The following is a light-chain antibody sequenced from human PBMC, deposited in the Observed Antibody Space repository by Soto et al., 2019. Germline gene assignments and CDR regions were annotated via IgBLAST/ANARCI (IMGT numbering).Light chain of an antibody. CDR3: QQRTDWPPVYT. V-gene: IGKV3-11*01. Sequence: EIVLTQSPVTLSLSTGDRATLSCRPSQSVSSFLAWDQQKPGQPPRLLIYDVSNRAAGIPARFSGSGSGTDLTLTISSLEPEDFAGYYCQQRTDWPPVYTFGQGTKLEIK. CDR1: QSVSSF. CDR2: DVS. J-gene: IGKJ2*01.